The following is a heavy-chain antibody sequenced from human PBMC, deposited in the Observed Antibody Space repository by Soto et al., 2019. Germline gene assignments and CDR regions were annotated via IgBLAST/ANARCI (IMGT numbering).Heavy chain of an antibody. Sequence: SETLSLTCTVSGGSISSYYWSWIRQPPGKGLEWIGYIYYSGSTNYNPSLKSRVTISVDTSKNQFSLKLSSVTAADTAVYYCARDHYDFWSGYPNHNWVDPWGQGTLVTVS. CDR1: GGSISSYY. V-gene: IGHV4-59*01. D-gene: IGHD3-3*01. J-gene: IGHJ5*02. CDR3: ARDHYDFWSGYPNHNWVDP. CDR2: IYYSGST.